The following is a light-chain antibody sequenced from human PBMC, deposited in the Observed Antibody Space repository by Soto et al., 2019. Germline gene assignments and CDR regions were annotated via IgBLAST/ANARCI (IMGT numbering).Light chain of an antibody. V-gene: IGKV1-5*01. Sequence: DIQMTQSPSTLSAPVGDRVTITCRASQSISSWLAWYQQKPGKAPKLLIYDASSLESGVPSRFSGSGSGTEFTLTISSLQPDDVATYDCQQYNSYAITFGEATRLDTK. CDR1: QSISSW. CDR2: DAS. CDR3: QQYNSYAIT. J-gene: IGKJ5*01.